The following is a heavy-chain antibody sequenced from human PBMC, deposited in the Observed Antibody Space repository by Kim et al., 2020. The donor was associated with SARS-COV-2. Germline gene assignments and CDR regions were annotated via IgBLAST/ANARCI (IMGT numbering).Heavy chain of an antibody. D-gene: IGHD5-18*01. Sequence: GGSLRLSCAASGFTFSSYGMHWVRQAPGKGLEWVAVISYDGSNKYYADSVKGRFTISRDNSKNTLYLQMNSLRAEDTAVYYCAKIGGYSYGYEDYWGQGTLVTVSS. CDR1: GFTFSSYG. V-gene: IGHV3-30*18. CDR3: AKIGGYSYGYEDY. J-gene: IGHJ4*02. CDR2: ISYDGSNK.